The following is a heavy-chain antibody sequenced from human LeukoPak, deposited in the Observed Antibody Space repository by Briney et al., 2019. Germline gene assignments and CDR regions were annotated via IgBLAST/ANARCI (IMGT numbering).Heavy chain of an antibody. V-gene: IGHV4-59*01. CDR2: IYYSGST. Sequence: SETLSLTCTVSGGSISSYYWSWIRQPPGKGLEWIGYIYYSGSTNYNPSLKSRVTISVDTSKHQFSLKLSSVTAADTAVYYCARDREYYDSSGYYTNWFDPWGQGTLVTVSS. J-gene: IGHJ5*02. CDR3: ARDREYYDSSGYYTNWFDP. D-gene: IGHD3-22*01. CDR1: GGSISSYY.